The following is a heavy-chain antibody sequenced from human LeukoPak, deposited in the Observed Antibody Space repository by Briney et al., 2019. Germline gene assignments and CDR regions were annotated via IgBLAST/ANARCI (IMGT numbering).Heavy chain of an antibody. D-gene: IGHD3-22*01. J-gene: IGHJ3*02. V-gene: IGHV3-74*01. CDR2: IKTDGSIT. CDR3: ARDSLGLPLYYYDSRYDAFDI. Sequence: GGSLRLSCAASGFSFSVYWMHWVRQAPGKGPVWVSRIKTDGSITDYADFVKGRFTISRDNAKNSLYLQMNSLRAEDTAVYYCARDSLGLPLYYYDSRYDAFDIWGQGTMVTVSS. CDR1: GFSFSVYW.